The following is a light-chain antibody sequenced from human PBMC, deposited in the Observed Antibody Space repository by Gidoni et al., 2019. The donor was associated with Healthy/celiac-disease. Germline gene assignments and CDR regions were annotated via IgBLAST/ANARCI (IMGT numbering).Light chain of an antibody. Sequence: SYVLTQPPSASLAPRNTARITCGGNNIGSKSVHWYQQKPGQAPVLVVYDDSDRPSGIPERFSGSNSGNTATLTISRVEAGDEADYYCQVWDSSSDHHYVFGTGTKVTVL. CDR1: NIGSKS. J-gene: IGLJ1*01. V-gene: IGLV3-21*03. CDR2: DDS. CDR3: QVWDSSSDHHYV.